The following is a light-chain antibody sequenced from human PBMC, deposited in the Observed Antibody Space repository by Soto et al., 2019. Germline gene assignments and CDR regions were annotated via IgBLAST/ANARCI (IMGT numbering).Light chain of an antibody. Sequence: QSVLTQPPSASGSPGQSVTISCTGTSSDVGGYNYASWYQQYPGKVPKLMVYEVNNRPSGVPARFSGSKSVNTASLSVSGLQADDEADDYCTSYEGGNHVFGTGTKVTVL. CDR1: SSDVGGYNY. CDR3: TSYEGGNHV. V-gene: IGLV2-8*01. CDR2: EVN. J-gene: IGLJ1*01.